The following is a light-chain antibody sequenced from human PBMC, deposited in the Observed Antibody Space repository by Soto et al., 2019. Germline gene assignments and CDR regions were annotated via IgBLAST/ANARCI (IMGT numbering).Light chain of an antibody. CDR2: NYN. V-gene: IGLV1-44*01. CDR1: SSNIGSNP. CDR3: AAWDGILKADV. Sequence: QSVLTQPPSASGTPGQGVTISCSGRSSNIGSNPVNWYQQLPGTAPRLLIYNYNQRPSGVPDRFSGSKSGTSASLAISGLQSEDEADYYCAAWDGILKADVFATGTKLTVL. J-gene: IGLJ1*01.